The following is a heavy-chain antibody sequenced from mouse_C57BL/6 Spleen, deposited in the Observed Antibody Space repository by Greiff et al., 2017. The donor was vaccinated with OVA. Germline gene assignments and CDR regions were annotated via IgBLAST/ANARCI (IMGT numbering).Heavy chain of an antibody. V-gene: IGHV1-82*01. CDR3: ARGYYGSSSFYAMDY. CDR2: IYPGDGDT. D-gene: IGHD1-1*01. CDR1: GYAFSSSW. J-gene: IGHJ4*01. Sequence: VQLQQSGPELVKPGASVKISCKASGYAFSSSWMNWVKQRPGKGLEWIGRIYPGDGDTNYNGKFKGKATLTADKSSSTAYMQLSSLTSEDSAVYFCARGYYGSSSFYAMDYWGQGTSVTVSS.